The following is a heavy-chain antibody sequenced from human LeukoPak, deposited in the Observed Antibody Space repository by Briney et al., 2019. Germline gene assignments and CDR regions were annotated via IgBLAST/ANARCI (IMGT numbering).Heavy chain of an antibody. J-gene: IGHJ4*02. D-gene: IGHD1-26*01. CDR3: AREISGSYMTYFDY. V-gene: IGHV1-18*01. CDR2: ISAYNGNT. CDR1: GYTFTSYG. Sequence: ASVKVSCKASGYTFTSYGISWVRQAPGQGLEWMGWISAYNGNTNYAQKLQGRVTMTTDTSTSTAYMELRSLRSDDTAAYYCAREISGSYMTYFDYWGQGTLVTVSS.